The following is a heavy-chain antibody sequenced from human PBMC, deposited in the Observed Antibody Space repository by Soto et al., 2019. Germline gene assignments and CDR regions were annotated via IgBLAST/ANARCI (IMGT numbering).Heavy chain of an antibody. CDR2: TSFSGGA. CDR1: GGSISSGVYC. D-gene: IGHD1-26*01. CDR3: VKVGSYHRTLHAI. V-gene: IGHV4-31*03. Sequence: PSENAALTCTVSGGSISSGVYCWARICHDTGEATSRMRTTSFSGGAYSHPPLKGRVTISVDTSKNQFSLKLSSVTAADTAVYYCVKVGSYHRTLHAIRGRGTTVPVSS. J-gene: IGHJ6*01.